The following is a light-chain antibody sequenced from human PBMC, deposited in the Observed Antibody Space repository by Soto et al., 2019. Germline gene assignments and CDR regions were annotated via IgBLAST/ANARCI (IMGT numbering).Light chain of an antibody. J-gene: IGKJ1*01. CDR2: GAS. Sequence: EIVLTQSPGTLSLSPGERATLSCRASQSISSTYLAWYQQKPGQAPRLLIYGASSRATGVPDRFSGSGSGTDFTLTISRLEPEDSAMYYCQQYAGSPTWTFGQGTK. CDR1: QSISSTY. V-gene: IGKV3-20*01. CDR3: QQYAGSPTWT.